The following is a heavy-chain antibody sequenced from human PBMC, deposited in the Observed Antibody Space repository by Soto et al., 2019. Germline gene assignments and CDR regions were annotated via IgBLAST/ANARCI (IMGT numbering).Heavy chain of an antibody. CDR1: VFTFSSYG. Sequence: PGGSLRLSCAASVFTFSSYGMHWVRQAPGKGLEWVAVISYDGSNKYYADSVKGRFTISRDNSKNTLYLQMNSLRAEDTAVYYCAKGKSLGYGDYWGNDYWGQGTLVTVSS. CDR3: AKGKSLGYGDYWGNDY. J-gene: IGHJ4*02. CDR2: ISYDGSNK. V-gene: IGHV3-30*18. D-gene: IGHD4-17*01.